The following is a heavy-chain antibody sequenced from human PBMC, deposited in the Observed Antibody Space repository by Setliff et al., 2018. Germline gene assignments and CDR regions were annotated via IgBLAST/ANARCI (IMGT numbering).Heavy chain of an antibody. J-gene: IGHJ6*03. CDR1: GDSISSGTYY. Sequence: ASETLSLTCTVSGDSISSGTYYWGWIRQPPGKGLEWIGEINHSGSTNYNPSLKTRVTISVDTSKNQFSLTLSSVTAADTAVYYCARETTMTYYFYYMDVWGKGTTVTVSS. CDR2: INHSGST. D-gene: IGHD4-17*01. CDR3: ARETTMTYYFYYMDV. V-gene: IGHV4-39*07.